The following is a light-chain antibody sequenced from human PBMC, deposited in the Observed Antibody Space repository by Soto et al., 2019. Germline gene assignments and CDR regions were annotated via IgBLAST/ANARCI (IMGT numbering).Light chain of an antibody. CDR3: AAWDGSLNGVA. CDR1: SSNIGSNT. V-gene: IGLV1-44*01. Sequence: QSVPTQPPSASGTPGQRVTISCSGSSSNIGSNTVNWYQQLPGTAPKLLIYSNNQRPSGVPDRISGSKSGTSASLAISGLQSEDEADYYCAAWDGSLNGVAFGGGTKLTVL. CDR2: SNN. J-gene: IGLJ2*01.